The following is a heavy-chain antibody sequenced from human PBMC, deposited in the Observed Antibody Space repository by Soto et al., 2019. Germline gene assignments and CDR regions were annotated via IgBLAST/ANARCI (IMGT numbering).Heavy chain of an antibody. CDR1: GFTFDDYT. J-gene: IGHJ6*02. Sequence: EVQLVESGGVVVQPGGSLRLSCAASGFTFDDYTMHWVRQAPGKGLEWVSLISWDGGSTYYADSVKGRFTISRDNSKNSLYLQMNSLRTEDTALYYCAKEGLFVDYDILTSPEKETYYYYYGMDVWGQGTTVTVSS. D-gene: IGHD3-9*01. CDR2: ISWDGGST. V-gene: IGHV3-43*01. CDR3: AKEGLFVDYDILTSPEKETYYYYYGMDV.